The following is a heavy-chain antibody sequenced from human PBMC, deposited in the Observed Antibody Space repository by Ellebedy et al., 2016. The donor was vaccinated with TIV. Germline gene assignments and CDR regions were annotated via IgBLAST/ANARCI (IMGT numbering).Heavy chain of an antibody. Sequence: ASVKVSCKASGYAFTGYFVHWVRQAPGQGLEWMGVINPSGGSTTYAQKLKGRITMTTDTSTSTAYMELRSLRSDDTAVYYCARNRFTGYYYFDYWGQGTLVTVSS. V-gene: IGHV1-46*04. CDR1: GYAFTGYF. CDR2: INPSGGST. J-gene: IGHJ4*02. D-gene: IGHD5-12*01. CDR3: ARNRFTGYYYFDY.